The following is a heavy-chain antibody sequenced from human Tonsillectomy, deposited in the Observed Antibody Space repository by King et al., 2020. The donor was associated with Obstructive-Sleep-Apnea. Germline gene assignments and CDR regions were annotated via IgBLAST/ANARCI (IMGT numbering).Heavy chain of an antibody. J-gene: IGHJ5*02. CDR3: ARVAIGDSSSWYGIWFDP. D-gene: IGHD6-13*01. CDR1: GGSISSYY. Sequence: VQLQESGPGLVKPSETLSLTCTVSGGSISSYYWSWIRHPPGKGLEWIGHIHYSGSTNYNPSLKSRVTISVDTSKNQFSLRLSSVTAADTAVYYCARVAIGDSSSWYGIWFDPWGQGTLVTASS. V-gene: IGHV4-59*01. CDR2: IHYSGST.